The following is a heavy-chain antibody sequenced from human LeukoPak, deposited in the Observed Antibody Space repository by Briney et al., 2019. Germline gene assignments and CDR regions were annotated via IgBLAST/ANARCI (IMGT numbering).Heavy chain of an antibody. Sequence: GGSLRLSCAASGLTFSSYSMNWVRQAPGKGLEWVSSISGSSTYIYYADSVKGRFTISRDNAKNSLYLQMNSLRGEDTAVYYCARDLRSSGWYYFDYWGQGTLVTVSS. V-gene: IGHV3-21*01. J-gene: IGHJ4*02. CDR1: GLTFSSYS. D-gene: IGHD6-19*01. CDR3: ARDLRSSGWYYFDY. CDR2: ISGSSTYI.